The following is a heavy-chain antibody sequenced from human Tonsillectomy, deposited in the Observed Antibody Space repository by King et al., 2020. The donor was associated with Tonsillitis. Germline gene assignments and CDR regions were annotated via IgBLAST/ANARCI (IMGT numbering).Heavy chain of an antibody. CDR3: ARLGEVYTAPFDY. V-gene: IGHV5-51*03. D-gene: IGHD5-18*01. Sequence: QLVQSGAEVKKPGESLKISCKGSGHNFTSYWIAWVRQMPGKGLEWMGSIYPGDSDTRYSPSFQGQVTISADKSITTAYLQWSSLKASDTAIYYCARLGEVYTAPFDYWGQGTLVTVSS. J-gene: IGHJ4*02. CDR2: IYPGDSDT. CDR1: GHNFTSYW.